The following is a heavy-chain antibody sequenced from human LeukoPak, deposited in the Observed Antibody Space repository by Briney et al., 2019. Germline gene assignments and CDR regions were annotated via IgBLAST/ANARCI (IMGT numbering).Heavy chain of an antibody. J-gene: IGHJ5*02. D-gene: IGHD3-10*01. CDR3: AASGGPINWFDP. CDR1: GGSFSGYY. Sequence: SETLSLTCGVYGGSFSGYYWGWIRQPPGKGLQWIGEITHNGYTNYNPALKSRVTISIDTSKNEFSLKVSSVTAADMAIYYCAASGGPINWFDPWGQGTLVTVSS. CDR2: ITHNGYT. V-gene: IGHV4-34*01.